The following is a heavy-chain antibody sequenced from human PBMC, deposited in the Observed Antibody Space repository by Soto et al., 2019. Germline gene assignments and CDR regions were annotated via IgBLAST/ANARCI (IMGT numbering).Heavy chain of an antibody. CDR3: ASQASSYYYYGMDV. CDR2: IYFSGST. D-gene: IGHD6-6*01. CDR1: SVSIISIKYK. Sequence: LCLTSTYISVSIISIKYKWGWIRQPPGKGLEWIGSIYFSGSTYYNSSLKSRVTISVDTSKNQFSLKLSSVTAADTAVYYCASQASSYYYYGMDVWGRCTKFSVSS. V-gene: IGHV4-39*01. J-gene: IGHJ6*02.